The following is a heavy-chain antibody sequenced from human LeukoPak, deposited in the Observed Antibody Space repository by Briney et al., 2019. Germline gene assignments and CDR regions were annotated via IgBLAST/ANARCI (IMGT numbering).Heavy chain of an antibody. J-gene: IGHJ5*02. D-gene: IGHD6-19*01. CDR3: ARWQSLKFEQWLVQDWFDP. CDR2: ISAYNGNT. Sequence: ASVKVSCKASGYTFTSYGISWVRQAPGQGLEWMGWISAYNGNTNYAQKLQGRVTMTTDPSTSTAYMELRSLRSDDTAVYYCARWQSLKFEQWLVQDWFDPWGQGTLVTVSS. CDR1: GYTFTSYG. V-gene: IGHV1-18*04.